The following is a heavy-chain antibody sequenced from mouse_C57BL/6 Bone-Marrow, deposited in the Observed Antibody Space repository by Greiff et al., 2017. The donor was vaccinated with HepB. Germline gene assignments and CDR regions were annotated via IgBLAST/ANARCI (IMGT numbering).Heavy chain of an antibody. Sequence: QVQLQQPGAELVKPGASVKLSCKASGYTFTSYWMHWVKQRPGQGLEWIGMIHPNSGSTNYNEKFKSKATLTVDKSSSTAYMQLSSLTSEDSAVYYCARGGSYGTYFDYWGQGTTLTVSS. CDR2: IHPNSGST. CDR1: GYTFTSYW. D-gene: IGHD2-1*01. J-gene: IGHJ2*01. V-gene: IGHV1-64*01. CDR3: ARGGSYGTYFDY.